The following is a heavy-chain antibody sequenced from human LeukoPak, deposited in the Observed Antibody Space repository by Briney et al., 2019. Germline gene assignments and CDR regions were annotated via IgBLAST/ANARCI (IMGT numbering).Heavy chain of an antibody. CDR1: GGSISSRPYY. J-gene: IGHJ4*02. V-gene: IGHV4-39*07. Sequence: SETLSLTCTVSGGSISSRPYYWGWVRQPPGKGLEWIGTISYSGTTYYSPSLKSRVTISVDTSKNQFSLKLTSVTAADTAVYYCARLGTRKFPSDYWGQGTLVTVSS. CDR2: ISYSGTT. CDR3: ARLGTRKFPSDY. D-gene: IGHD1-7*01.